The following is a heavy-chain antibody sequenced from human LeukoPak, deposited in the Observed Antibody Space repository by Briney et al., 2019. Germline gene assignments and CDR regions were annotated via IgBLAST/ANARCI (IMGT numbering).Heavy chain of an antibody. J-gene: IGHJ6*03. D-gene: IGHD3-16*02. V-gene: IGHV3-21*01. CDR3: ARDSPHYDYVWGSYRPYYYYYYMDV. CDR1: GFTFSSYS. CDR2: ISSSSSYI. Sequence: PGGSLRLSCAASGFTFSSYSMNWVRQAPGKGLEWVSSISSSSSYIYYADSVKGRFTISRDNSKNTLYLQMNSLRAEDTAVYYCARDSPHYDYVWGSYRPYYYYYYMDVWGKGTTVTISS.